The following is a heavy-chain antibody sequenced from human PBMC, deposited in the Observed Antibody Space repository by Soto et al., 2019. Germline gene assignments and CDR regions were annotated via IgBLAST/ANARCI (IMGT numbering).Heavy chain of an antibody. J-gene: IGHJ4*02. Sequence: GGSLRLSCAASGFTFSSDSMNRVRQAPGKGLKWVSAISSSSSAIYYADSVKRRFTISRDNAKNSLYLQVNSVRADDTAVYYWAKGYTSISNGSFDYWGEGALVT. CDR3: AKGYTSISNGSFDY. D-gene: IGHD3-22*01. V-gene: IGHV3-21*04. CDR1: GFTFSSDS. CDR2: ISSSSSAI.